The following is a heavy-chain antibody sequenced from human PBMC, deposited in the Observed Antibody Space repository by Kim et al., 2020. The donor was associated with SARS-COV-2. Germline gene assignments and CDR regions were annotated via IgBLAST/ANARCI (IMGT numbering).Heavy chain of an antibody. Sequence: SETLSLTCAVYGGSFSGYYWSWIRQPPGKGLEWIGEINHSGSTNYNPSLKSRVTISVDTSKNQFSLKLSPVTAAATAVYYCARGGRQWLVQPGYWYFDLWGHGTLVTVSS. CDR2: INHSGST. CDR3: ARGGRQWLVQPGYWYFDL. D-gene: IGHD6-19*01. CDR1: GGSFSGYY. V-gene: IGHV4-34*01. J-gene: IGHJ2*01.